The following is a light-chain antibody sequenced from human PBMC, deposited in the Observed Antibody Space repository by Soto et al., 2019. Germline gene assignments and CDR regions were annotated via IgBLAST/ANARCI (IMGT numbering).Light chain of an antibody. V-gene: IGLV2-11*01. CDR1: SSDVGLYNY. Sequence: QSALTQPRSVSGSPGQSVTLSCTGTSSDVGLYNYVSWYQQHPGKAPKLLIYDVTKRSSGVPDRFSGSKSGTSASLAITGLQAEDEADYYCQSYDSSLSAVVFGGGTKLTVL. J-gene: IGLJ2*01. CDR3: QSYDSSLSAVV. CDR2: DVT.